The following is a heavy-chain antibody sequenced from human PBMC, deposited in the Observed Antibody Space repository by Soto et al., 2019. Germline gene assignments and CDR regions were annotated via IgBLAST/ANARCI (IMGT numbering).Heavy chain of an antibody. D-gene: IGHD4-17*01. CDR2: LTAYDSKR. CDR3: ARGLTYGDFDY. V-gene: IGHV1-18*01. CDR1: GYTFTTFG. Sequence: QVQMVQSGVEVRKTGASMRVSCKTSGYTFTTFGIHWVRQAPGQGLEWMGCLTAYDSKRNFAQKFQDRLTMTMDITTSTGYMELSGLRSDDTAVYFCARGLTYGDFDYWGRGTQVAVSS. J-gene: IGHJ4*02.